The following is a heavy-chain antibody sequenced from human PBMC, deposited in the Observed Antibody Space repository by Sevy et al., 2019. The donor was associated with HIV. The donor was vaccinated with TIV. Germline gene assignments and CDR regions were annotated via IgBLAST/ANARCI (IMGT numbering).Heavy chain of an antibody. CDR1: GFTFSPYW. D-gene: IGHD1-26*01. V-gene: IGHV3-7*01. J-gene: IGHJ4*02. CDR3: ARGVGLDC. Sequence: GESLKISCAASGFTFSPYWMTWVRQAPGKGLEWVANIRPDGSDKYCVDSVKGRFTISRDNAKNSLYLQMNSLRADDTAMYYCARGVGLDCWGQGALVTVSS. CDR2: IRPDGSDK.